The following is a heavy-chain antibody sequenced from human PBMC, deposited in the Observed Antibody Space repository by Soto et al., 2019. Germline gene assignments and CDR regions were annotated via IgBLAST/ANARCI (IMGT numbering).Heavy chain of an antibody. CDR3: AKEKPTTTCFDS. CDR2: ISGSGTNT. J-gene: IGHJ4*02. V-gene: IGHV3-23*01. D-gene: IGHD1-1*01. Sequence: GSLRLSGVASGFSFSSYPMTWVRQAPGKGLEWVSVISGSGTNTYYAESVKGRFTISRDSSQDTLYLQMNSLRAEDTAVYYCAKEKPTTTCFDSWGQGTLVTVSS. CDR1: GFSFSSYP.